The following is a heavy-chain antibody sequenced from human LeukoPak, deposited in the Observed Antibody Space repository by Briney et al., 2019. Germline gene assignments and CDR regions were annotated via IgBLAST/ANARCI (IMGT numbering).Heavy chain of an antibody. CDR1: SGSISTSNYY. Sequence: SETLSLTCTVSSGSISTSNYYWGWVRQPPGKALEWIGNIFYSGSTYYSPSLKSRVTISLDTSRNQFSLKLSSVTAADTAVYYCARDGGPGVIFGVEKNYYMDVWGKGTTVTVSS. J-gene: IGHJ6*03. V-gene: IGHV4-39*07. CDR2: IFYSGST. CDR3: ARDGGPGVIFGVEKNYYMDV. D-gene: IGHD3-3*01.